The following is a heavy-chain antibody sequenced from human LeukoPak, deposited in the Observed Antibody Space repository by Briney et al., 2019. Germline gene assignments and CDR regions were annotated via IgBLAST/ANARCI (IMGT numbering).Heavy chain of an antibody. D-gene: IGHD5-18*01. V-gene: IGHV4-59*01. CDR3: ASGYSYGFDY. J-gene: IGHJ4*02. Sequence: SETLSLTCTVSGGSISSYYWSWIRQPPGKGLEWMGYIYYGGSTNYNPSLKSRDTISVDTSKNQFSLKLSSVTAADTAVYYCASGYSYGFDYWGQGALVTVSS. CDR2: IYYGGST. CDR1: GGSISSYY.